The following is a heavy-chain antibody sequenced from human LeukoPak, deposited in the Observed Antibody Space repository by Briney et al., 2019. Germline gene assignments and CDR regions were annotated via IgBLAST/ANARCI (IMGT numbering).Heavy chain of an antibody. CDR2: IYYSGST. Sequence: PSETLSLTCTVSGGSISSYYWSWIRQPPGKGLEWIGYIYYSGSTDYNPSLKSRVTISVDTSKNQFSLKLSSVTAADTAVYYCTRVLTYYDILTGRTHAFDIWGQGTMVTVSS. V-gene: IGHV4-59*01. D-gene: IGHD3-9*01. CDR3: TRVLTYYDILTGRTHAFDI. CDR1: GGSISSYY. J-gene: IGHJ3*02.